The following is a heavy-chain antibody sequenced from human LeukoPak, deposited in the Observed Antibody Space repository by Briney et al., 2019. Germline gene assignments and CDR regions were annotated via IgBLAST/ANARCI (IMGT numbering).Heavy chain of an antibody. CDR1: GGSISSYY. CDR2: IYYSGST. Sequence: SETLSLTCSVSGGSISSYYWNWIRQPPGKGLEWIGNIYYSGSTSYNPSLKSRVTISVDTSKNQLSLNLTSVTAADTAVYCCARADYSYYGMDVWGQGTTVTVS. V-gene: IGHV4-59*01. CDR3: ARADYSYYGMDV. J-gene: IGHJ6*02. D-gene: IGHD3-10*01.